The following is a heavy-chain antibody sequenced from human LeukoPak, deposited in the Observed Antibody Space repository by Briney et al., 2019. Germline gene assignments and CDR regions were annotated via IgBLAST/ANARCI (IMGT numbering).Heavy chain of an antibody. J-gene: IGHJ6*03. D-gene: IGHD2-2*02. CDR2: IYYSGST. CDR1: GGSISSYY. CDR3: ARLSPDCSSTSCYTYYYYMDV. V-gene: IGHV4-59*01. Sequence: SETLSLTCTVSGGSISSYYWTWIRQPPGKGLQWIGYIYYSGSTNYNPSLKSRVSISVDRSKNQFSLKLSSVTAADTAFYYCARLSPDCSSTSCYTYYYYMDVWGRGTTVTVSS.